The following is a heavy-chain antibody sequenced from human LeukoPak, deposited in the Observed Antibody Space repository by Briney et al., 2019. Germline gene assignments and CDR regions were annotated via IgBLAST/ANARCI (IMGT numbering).Heavy chain of an antibody. V-gene: IGHV4-59*01. D-gene: IGHD3-10*01. Sequence: PSETLSLICTVSGGSISSYYWSWIRQPPGEGLEWIGYIYYSGCTNYNPSLKSRVTISVDTSKNQFSLKLSSVTAADTAVYYCARVDYYGSGGDYWGQGTLVTVSS. CDR1: GGSISSYY. CDR3: ARVDYYGSGGDY. J-gene: IGHJ4*02. CDR2: IYYSGCT.